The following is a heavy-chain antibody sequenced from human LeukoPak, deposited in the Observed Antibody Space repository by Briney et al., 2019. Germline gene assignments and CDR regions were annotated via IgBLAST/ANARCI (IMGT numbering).Heavy chain of an antibody. Sequence: ASVKVSCKASGGTFSSYAISWVRQAPGQGLEWMGWMNPNSGNTGYAQKFQGRVTITRNTSISTAYMELSSLRSEDTAVYYCARAGPLRRGYYFDYWGQGTLVTVSS. V-gene: IGHV1-8*03. CDR3: ARAGPLRRGYYFDY. J-gene: IGHJ4*02. CDR2: MNPNSGNT. CDR1: GGTFSSYA.